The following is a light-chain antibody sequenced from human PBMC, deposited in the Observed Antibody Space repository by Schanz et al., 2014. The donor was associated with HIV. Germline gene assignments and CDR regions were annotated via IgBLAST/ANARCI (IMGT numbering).Light chain of an antibody. J-gene: IGLJ2*01. CDR3: CSYAGSSTVV. V-gene: IGLV2-23*02. CDR1: SSDVGGYNY. Sequence: QSALTQPASVSGSPGQSITIPCTGTSSDVGGYNYVAWYQQHPGKPPKLMIYEVSKRPSGVSNRFSGSKSGNTASLTISGLQAEDEADYYCCSYAGSSTVVFGGGTKLTVL. CDR2: EVS.